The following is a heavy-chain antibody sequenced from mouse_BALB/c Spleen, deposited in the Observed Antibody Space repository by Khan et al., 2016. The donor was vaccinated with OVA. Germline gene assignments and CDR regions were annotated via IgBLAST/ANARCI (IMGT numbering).Heavy chain of an antibody. V-gene: IGHV2-9*02. CDR3: ARLEDI. CDR2: ICAGGST. D-gene: IGHD1-3*01. J-gene: IGHJ2*01. CDR1: GFSLTSYC. Sequence: VQLQESGPGLVAPSQSLSITCTVSGFSLTSYCVHWVRQPPGKGLEWLGVICAGGSTNYNSALMSRLSISKDNSKSQVCLKMNSLQTDDTAMYYCARLEDIGGQGTTLTVSS.